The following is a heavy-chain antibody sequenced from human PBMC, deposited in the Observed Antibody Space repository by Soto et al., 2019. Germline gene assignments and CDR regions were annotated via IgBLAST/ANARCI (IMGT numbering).Heavy chain of an antibody. CDR3: ARVTSGYRPHFEY. CDR1: GGSISRYY. Sequence: QVQLQESGPGLVKPSETLSLTCTVSGGSISRYYWSWIRQPPGKGLECIGYIYYSGSTNYKPSLKSRATISVDTSKNQFSLKLSSVTAADTAVYYCARVTSGYRPHFEYWGQGTLVTVSS. J-gene: IGHJ4*02. D-gene: IGHD3-3*01. CDR2: IYYSGST. V-gene: IGHV4-59*01.